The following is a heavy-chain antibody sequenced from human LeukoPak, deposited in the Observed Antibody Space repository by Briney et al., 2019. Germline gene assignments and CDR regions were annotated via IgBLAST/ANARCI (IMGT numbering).Heavy chain of an antibody. J-gene: IGHJ4*02. D-gene: IGHD5-24*01. CDR2: LRYEGSNK. CDR3: AKALTTTDGYNLKLGFDY. CDR1: GFTFSRYG. Sequence: PGGSLRLSCAASGFTFSRYGMHWVRQTTGKGREWVAFLRYEGSNKYYGDSVKGRFTISRDNSKNTVYLQMNSLRPEDTAAYYCAKALTTTDGYNLKLGFDYWGQGTLVTVSS. V-gene: IGHV3-30*02.